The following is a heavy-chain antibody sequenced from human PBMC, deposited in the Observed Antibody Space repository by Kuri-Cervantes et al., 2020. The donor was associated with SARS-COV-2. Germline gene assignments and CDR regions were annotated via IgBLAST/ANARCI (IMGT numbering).Heavy chain of an antibody. CDR1: GGSISSYY. CDR3: AKYGTDDYSSTYFGRGSWFDP. CDR2: VYKSGSS. V-gene: IGHV4-59*01. J-gene: IGHJ5*02. Sequence: SETLSLTCTVSGGSISSYYWSWIQQPPGKGLEWIGDVYKSGSSNSNPSLKSRVTISVDTSKNQFSLRLTSVTAADTAVYFCAKYGTDDYSSTYFGRGSWFDPWGQGTRVTVSS. D-gene: IGHD3-3*01.